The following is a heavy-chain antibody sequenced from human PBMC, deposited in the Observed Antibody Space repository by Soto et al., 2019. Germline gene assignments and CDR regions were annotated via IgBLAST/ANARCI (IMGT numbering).Heavy chain of an antibody. Sequence: QVQLVESGGGVVQPGWSLRLSCAASGFTFSSYAMHWVRQAPGKGLEWVAVISYDGSNKYYADSVKGRFTISRDNSKNTLYLQMNSLRAEDTAVYYCARDPTYYDILTGYPDYWGQGTLVTVSS. J-gene: IGHJ4*02. CDR1: GFTFSSYA. V-gene: IGHV3-30-3*01. CDR2: ISYDGSNK. D-gene: IGHD3-9*01. CDR3: ARDPTYYDILTGYPDY.